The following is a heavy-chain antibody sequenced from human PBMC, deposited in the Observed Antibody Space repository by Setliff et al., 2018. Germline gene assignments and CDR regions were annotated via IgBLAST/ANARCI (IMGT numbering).Heavy chain of an antibody. CDR3: AREGVDTRSSTDYRYYMDV. CDR2: INPSGGYA. CDR1: GYTFTTYY. D-gene: IGHD5-18*01. V-gene: IGHV1-46*01. J-gene: IGHJ6*03. Sequence: GASVKVSCKASGYTFTTYYMHWVRQAPGQGLEWMGIINPSGGYANYAQKFQGRVTMTRATSTSTVYMELSSLRTEDTAVYYCAREGVDTRSSTDYRYYMDVWGKGTTVTVSS.